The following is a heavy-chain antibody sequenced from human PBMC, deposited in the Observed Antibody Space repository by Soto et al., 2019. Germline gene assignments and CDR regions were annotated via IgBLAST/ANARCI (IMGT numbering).Heavy chain of an antibody. CDR3: ARNRDGYNPYCFDY. D-gene: IGHD5-12*01. Sequence: SETLSLTCTVSGGSISSYYWTWIRQPPGKGLEWIGYIYYTGSPNYNPSLKSRVSISVDTSKNQFSLKLSSVTAADTAVYYCARNRDGYNPYCFDYWGQGTLVTVSS. CDR2: IYYTGSP. V-gene: IGHV4-59*01. J-gene: IGHJ4*02. CDR1: GGSISSYY.